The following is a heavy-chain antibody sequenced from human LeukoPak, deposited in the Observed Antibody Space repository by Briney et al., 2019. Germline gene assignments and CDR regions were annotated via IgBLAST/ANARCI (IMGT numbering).Heavy chain of an antibody. Sequence: GGSLRLSCAASGFTFSNYWMHWVRQAPGKGLVWVSRINSDGSYTTYADSVKGRFTISRDNAKNTLYLQMNSLRAEDTAVYYCARERVGATHFDCWGQGTLVTVSS. J-gene: IGHJ4*02. CDR2: INSDGSYT. D-gene: IGHD1-26*01. V-gene: IGHV3-74*01. CDR3: ARERVGATHFDC. CDR1: GFTFSNYW.